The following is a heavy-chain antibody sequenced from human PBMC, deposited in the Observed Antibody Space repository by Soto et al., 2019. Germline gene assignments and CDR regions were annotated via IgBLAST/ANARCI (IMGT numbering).Heavy chain of an antibody. CDR1: GFTFSSYA. CDR2: ISGSGGST. V-gene: IGHV3-23*01. Sequence: GWSLRLSCAASGFTFSSYAMSWVLQAPGKRLEWVSAISGSGGSTYYADSVKGRFTISRDNSKNTLYLQMNSLRAEDTAVYYCAKSPGGYSYGYSGYWGQGTLVTVSS. D-gene: IGHD5-18*01. CDR3: AKSPGGYSYGYSGY. J-gene: IGHJ4*02.